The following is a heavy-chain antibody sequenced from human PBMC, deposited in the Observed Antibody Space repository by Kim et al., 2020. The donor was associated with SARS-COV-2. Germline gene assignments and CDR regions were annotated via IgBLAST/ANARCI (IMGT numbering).Heavy chain of an antibody. CDR2: IYYSGST. D-gene: IGHD3-22*01. J-gene: IGHJ2*01. Sequence: SETLSLTCTVSGGSISSSSYYWGWSRQPPGKGLEWIGSIYYSGSTYYNPSLKSRVTIPVDTSKNQFSLKLSSVTAADTAVYYCATRPVTYYYDSSGYFEGSYCYFDLWGRGTLVTVSS. CDR3: ATRPVTYYYDSSGYFEGSYCYFDL. CDR1: GGSISSSSYY. V-gene: IGHV4-39*01.